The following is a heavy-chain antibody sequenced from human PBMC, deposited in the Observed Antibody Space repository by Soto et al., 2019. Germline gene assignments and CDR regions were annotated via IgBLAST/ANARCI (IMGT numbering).Heavy chain of an antibody. J-gene: IGHJ3*02. D-gene: IGHD2-15*01. Sequence: QVQLVQSGPEVKKPGSSVKVSCEASGGTFSNFAVNWVRQAPGQGLEWVGGIIPLFNVAKYAQKFEGRVTIVADDSTSTAYMDLSSLRSDDTAVYYCAASRRDVLGYDSKHTEGLDIWGQGTMVTVSS. CDR2: IIPLFNVA. CDR3: AASRRDVLGYDSKHTEGLDI. V-gene: IGHV1-69*01. CDR1: GGTFSNFA.